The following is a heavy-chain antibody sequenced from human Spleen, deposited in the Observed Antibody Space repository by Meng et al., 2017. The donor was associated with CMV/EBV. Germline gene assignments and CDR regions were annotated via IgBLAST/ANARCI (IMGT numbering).Heavy chain of an antibody. J-gene: IGHJ4*02. CDR1: GGSFSGHY. CDR3: ARMISGYCSSTSCYHYFDY. CDR2: IYYSGST. D-gene: IGHD2-2*01. V-gene: IGHV4-59*11. Sequence: SETLSLTCAMYGGSFSGHYWSRIRQPPGKGLEWIGYIYYSGSTNYNPSLKSRVTISVDTSKNQFSLKLSPVTAADTAVYYCARMISGYCSSTSCYHYFDYWGQGTLVTVSS.